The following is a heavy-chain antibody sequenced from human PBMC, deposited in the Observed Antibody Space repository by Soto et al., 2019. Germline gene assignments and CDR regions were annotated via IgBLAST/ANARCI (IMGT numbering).Heavy chain of an antibody. CDR3: AKDPATIAVAGTFDY. D-gene: IGHD6-19*01. V-gene: IGHV3-23*01. Sequence: EVHLLESGGGLVQPGGSLRLSCAASGFTFSTYGMSWVRQAPGKGLEWVSIISGSGGSTYYADTVKGRFTISRDNSKNTLYLHMNSLRAEDTAVYYCAKDPATIAVAGTFDYWGQGTLVIVSS. CDR2: ISGSGGST. J-gene: IGHJ4*02. CDR1: GFTFSTYG.